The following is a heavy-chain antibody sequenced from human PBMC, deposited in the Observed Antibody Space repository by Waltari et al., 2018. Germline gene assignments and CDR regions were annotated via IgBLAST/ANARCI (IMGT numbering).Heavy chain of an antibody. CDR3: ARGLWEGHCTSFACHPNWFDS. CDR1: GFGFNCYW. V-gene: IGHV3-7*04. Sequence: EVQLVESGGGLVQPGGSLSLSCVASGFGFNCYWMNWVRQAPGKGLEWVANVKQDGSEQYYVGSVKGRFSISRDNAKNSLFLQMNSLRAEDTAVYYCARGLWEGHCTSFACHPNWFDSWGQGTLVTVSS. CDR2: VKQDGSEQ. J-gene: IGHJ5*01. D-gene: IGHD2-8*01.